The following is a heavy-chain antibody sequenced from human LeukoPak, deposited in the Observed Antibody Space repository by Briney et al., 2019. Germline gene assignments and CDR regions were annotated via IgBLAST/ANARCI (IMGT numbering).Heavy chain of an antibody. CDR3: ARGLWFGDENPPYFDY. V-gene: IGHV4-39*07. CDR1: GGSISSSSYY. CDR2: IYYSGST. D-gene: IGHD3-10*01. J-gene: IGHJ4*02. Sequence: SETLSLTCTVSGGSISSSSYYWGWIRQPPGKGLEWIGSIYYSGSTYYNPSLKSRVTISVDTSRNQFSLKLSSVTAADTAVYYCARGLWFGDENPPYFDYWGQGILVTVSS.